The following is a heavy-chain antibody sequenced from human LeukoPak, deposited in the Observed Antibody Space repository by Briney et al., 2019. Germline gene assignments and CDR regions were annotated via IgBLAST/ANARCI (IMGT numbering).Heavy chain of an antibody. D-gene: IGHD7-27*01. Sequence: SETLSLTCTVSGGSISSSSYYWGWIRQPPGKGLEWIGSIYYSGSTYYNPSLKSRVTISVDTSKNQFSLKLSSVTAADTAVYYCASMSNGGVVGTAQYYFDYWGQGTLVTVSS. CDR3: ASMSNGGVVGTAQYYFDY. V-gene: IGHV4-39*01. CDR2: IYYSGST. CDR1: GGSISSSSYY. J-gene: IGHJ4*02.